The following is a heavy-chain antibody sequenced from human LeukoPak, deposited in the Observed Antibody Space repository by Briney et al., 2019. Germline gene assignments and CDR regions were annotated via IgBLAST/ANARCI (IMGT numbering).Heavy chain of an antibody. CDR3: AKVKGGYFYALDS. CDR1: GGSISSYY. Sequence: SETLSLTCTVSGGSISSYYWSWIRQPPGKGLEWIGYIYHSGSTNYNPSLKSRVTISVDTSKNQFALSLSSVTAADTAVYYCAKVKGGYFYALDSWGQGTLVTVHS. D-gene: IGHD5-12*01. V-gene: IGHV4-59*03. CDR2: IYHSGST. J-gene: IGHJ4*02.